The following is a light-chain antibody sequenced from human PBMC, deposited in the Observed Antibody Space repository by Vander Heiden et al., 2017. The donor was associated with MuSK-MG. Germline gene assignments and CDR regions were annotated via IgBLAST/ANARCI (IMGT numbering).Light chain of an antibody. CDR3: QQRRNWPPLT. CDR2: DTS. Sequence: ETVLTQSPATLSLSPGERATLSCRASQSVGSYLAWYQQKPGQAPRLLIYDTSNRATGIPARFSGSGSGTDFTLTISSLEPEDFAVYYCQQRRNWPPLTFGGGTKVESK. V-gene: IGKV3-11*01. CDR1: QSVGSY. J-gene: IGKJ4*01.